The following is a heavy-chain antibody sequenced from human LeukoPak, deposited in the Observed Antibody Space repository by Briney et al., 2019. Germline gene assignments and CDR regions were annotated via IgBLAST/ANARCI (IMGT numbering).Heavy chain of an antibody. J-gene: IGHJ3*02. CDR2: IIPILGIA. CDR1: GGTFSSYA. V-gene: IGHV1-69*04. CDR3: ARQPVDPDAFDI. Sequence: GSSVKVSCKASGGTFSSYAISWVRQAPGQGLEWMGRIIPILGIANYAQKFQGRVTITADKSTGTAYMELSSLRSEDTAVYYCARQPVDPDAFDIWGQGTMVTVSS. D-gene: IGHD5-12*01.